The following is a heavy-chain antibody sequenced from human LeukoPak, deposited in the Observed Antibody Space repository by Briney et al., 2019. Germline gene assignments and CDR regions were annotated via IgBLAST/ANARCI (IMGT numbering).Heavy chain of an antibody. CDR2: IYPADSDT. D-gene: IGHD6-6*01. Sequence: GESLKISCQISGYIFTTYWIAWVHQMPGKGLEWMGVIYPADSDTKYSPSFQGQGTFSVDKSISTAYLQWNSLKASDTAIYYCARRPAFYFDYWGQGTLVTVSS. V-gene: IGHV5-51*07. J-gene: IGHJ4*02. CDR3: ARRPAFYFDY. CDR1: GYIFTTYW.